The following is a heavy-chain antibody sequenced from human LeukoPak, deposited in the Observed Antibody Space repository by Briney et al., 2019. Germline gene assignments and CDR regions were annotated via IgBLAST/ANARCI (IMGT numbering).Heavy chain of an antibody. CDR2: IIPILGIA. Sequence: GASVKVSCKASGGTFSSYAISWVRQAPGQGLEWMGRIIPILGIANYAQKFQGRVTITADKSTSTAYMELSSLRSGDTAVYYCARASRGSGTGGTPFGYWGQGTLVTVSS. J-gene: IGHJ4*02. D-gene: IGHD3-10*01. V-gene: IGHV1-69*04. CDR3: ARASRGSGTGGTPFGY. CDR1: GGTFSSYA.